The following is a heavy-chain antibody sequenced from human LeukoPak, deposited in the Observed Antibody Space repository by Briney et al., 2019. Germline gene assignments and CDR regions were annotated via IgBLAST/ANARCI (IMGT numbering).Heavy chain of an antibody. CDR1: GFTFSSYG. CDR3: AKLGYCSGGSCSPFDY. Sequence: GGSLRLSCAASGFTFSSYGMHWVRQAPGKGLEWVAVISYDGSNKYYADSVKGRFTISRDNPKNTLYLQMNSLRAEDTAVYYCAKLGYCSGGSCSPFDYWGQGTLVTVSS. CDR2: ISYDGSNK. J-gene: IGHJ4*02. V-gene: IGHV3-30*18. D-gene: IGHD2-15*01.